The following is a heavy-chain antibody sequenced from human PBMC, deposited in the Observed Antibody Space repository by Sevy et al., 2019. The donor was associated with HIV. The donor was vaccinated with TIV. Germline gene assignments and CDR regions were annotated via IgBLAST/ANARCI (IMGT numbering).Heavy chain of an antibody. J-gene: IGHJ6*02. V-gene: IGHV3-13*01. CDR3: AREVPGSLYGMDV. D-gene: IGHD3-10*01. Sequence: GGSLRLSCAASGFTFSSYDIHWVRQATGKGLEWVSAIRTAGDTYYPDYVKGPFTISREKAKNSLYLQMNSLRAGDTAVYYCAREVPGSLYGMDVWGQGTTVTVSS. CDR2: IRTAGDT. CDR1: GFTFSSYD.